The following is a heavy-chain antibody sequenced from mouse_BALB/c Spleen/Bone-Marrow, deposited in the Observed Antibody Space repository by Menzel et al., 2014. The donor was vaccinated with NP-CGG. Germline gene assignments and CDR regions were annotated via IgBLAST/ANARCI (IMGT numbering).Heavy chain of an antibody. J-gene: IGHJ4*01. V-gene: IGHV1-80*01. CDR1: GYAFSSYW. D-gene: IGHD1-3*01. CDR2: IYPGDGDT. CDR3: ARSGYSAMDY. Sequence: QVQLQHSGAELVRPGSSVKISCKPSGYAFSSYWMNWVKQRPGQGPEWIGQIYPGDGDTNYNGKFKGKATLTADKSSSTAYMHLSSLTSEDSAVYFCARSGYSAMDYWGQGTSVTVSS.